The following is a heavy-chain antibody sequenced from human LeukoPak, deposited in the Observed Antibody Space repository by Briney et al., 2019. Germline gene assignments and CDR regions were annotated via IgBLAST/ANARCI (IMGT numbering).Heavy chain of an antibody. CDR3: ARGGSGYSYGKIDS. V-gene: IGHV3-7*01. Sequence: GGSLRLSCAASGFTFSDYYMSWIRQAPGKGLEWVANIKQDGGETYYVDSVKGRFTISRDNAKNSLYLQMNSLRDEDTAVYYCARGGSGYSYGKIDSWGQGILVTVSS. D-gene: IGHD5-18*01. J-gene: IGHJ4*02. CDR1: GFTFSDYY. CDR2: IKQDGGET.